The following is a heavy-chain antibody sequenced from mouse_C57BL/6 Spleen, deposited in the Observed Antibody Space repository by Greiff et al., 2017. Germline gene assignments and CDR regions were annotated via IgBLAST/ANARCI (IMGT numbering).Heavy chain of an antibody. CDR3: ARFSNYYAMDY. Sequence: VQLQQSGAELVRPGASVKLSCKASGYTFTDYYINWVKQRPGQGLEWIARIYPGSGNTYYNEKFKGKATLTAEKSSSTAYMQLSSLTSEDSAVYFCARFSNYYAMDYWGQGTSGTVSS. CDR1: GYTFTDYY. V-gene: IGHV1-76*01. J-gene: IGHJ4*01. D-gene: IGHD2-5*01. CDR2: IYPGSGNT.